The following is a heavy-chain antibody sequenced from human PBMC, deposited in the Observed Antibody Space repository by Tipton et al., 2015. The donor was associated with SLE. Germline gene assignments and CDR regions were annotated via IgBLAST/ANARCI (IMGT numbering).Heavy chain of an antibody. V-gene: IGHV3-30*02. CDR2: IRYDGSNK. Sequence: SLRLSCAASGFTFSSYGMHWVRQAPGKGLEGVAFIRYDGSNKYYADSVKGRFTISRDNSKNTLYLQMNSLRAEDTAVYYCARVRIVGSYFDYWGQGTLVTVSS. D-gene: IGHD3-22*01. J-gene: IGHJ4*02. CDR3: ARVRIVGSYFDY. CDR1: GFTFSSYG.